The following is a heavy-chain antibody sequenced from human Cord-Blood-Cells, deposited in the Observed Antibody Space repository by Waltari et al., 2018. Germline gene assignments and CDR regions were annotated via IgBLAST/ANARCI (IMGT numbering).Heavy chain of an antibody. CDR2: IYSGGST. J-gene: IGHJ4*02. CDR3: ARGSYFDY. V-gene: IGHV3-53*01. CDR1: GFTVSSNY. Sequence: EVQLVESRGGLLQPGGSLSLPCAASGFTVSSNYMSWGRQAPGKGLGGVSVIYSGGSTYYADSVKGRFTISRDNSKNTLYLQMNSLRAEDTAVYYCARGSYFDYWGQGTLVTVSS.